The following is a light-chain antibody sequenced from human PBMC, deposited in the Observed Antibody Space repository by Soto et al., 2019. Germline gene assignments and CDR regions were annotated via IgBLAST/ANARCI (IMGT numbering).Light chain of an antibody. J-gene: IGLJ2*01. V-gene: IGLV2-14*03. Sequence: QYVLTQPASVSGSPGQSIVISCTGTSSDVAGYNFVSWYQQHPGKAPKLMIFDVNHRPSGVSNRFSCSKSGNTASLTISGLLAEDEADYYCCSYSGSSTLVVFGGGTKLTVL. CDR3: CSYSGSSTLVV. CDR2: DVN. CDR1: SSDVAGYNF.